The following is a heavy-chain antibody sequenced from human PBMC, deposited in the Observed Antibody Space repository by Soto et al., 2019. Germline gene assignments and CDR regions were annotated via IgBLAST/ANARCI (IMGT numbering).Heavy chain of an antibody. CDR2: ISGSGGST. D-gene: IGHD6-13*01. J-gene: IGHJ4*02. V-gene: IGHV3-23*01. Sequence: GGSLRLSCAASGFTFSSYAMSWVRQAPGKGLEWVSAISGSGGSTYYADSVKGRFTISRDDSKNTLYLQMNSLRAEDTAVYYCAKSGTSSSSWYDYWGQGTLVTVSS. CDR3: AKSGTSSSSWYDY. CDR1: GFTFSSYA.